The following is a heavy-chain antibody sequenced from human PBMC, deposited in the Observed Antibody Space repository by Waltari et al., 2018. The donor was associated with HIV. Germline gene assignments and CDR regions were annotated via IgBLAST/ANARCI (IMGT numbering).Heavy chain of an antibody. Sequence: QVQLVESGGGLVKPGGSLRLSCAASGFTFSDYYMSWVRQAPGKGLEWVSYMNTGSSSIYYTDSVKGRFTISRDNAKNSLYLQMDNLRGEDTAVYYCARPRYSGYDYPTFLDYWGQGNPVTVSS. CDR1: GFTFSDYY. D-gene: IGHD5-12*01. V-gene: IGHV3-11*01. CDR3: ARPRYSGYDYPTFLDY. J-gene: IGHJ4*02. CDR2: MNTGSSSI.